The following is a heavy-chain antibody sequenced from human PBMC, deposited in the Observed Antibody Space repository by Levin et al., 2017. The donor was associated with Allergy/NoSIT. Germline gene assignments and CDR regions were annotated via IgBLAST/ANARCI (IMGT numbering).Heavy chain of an antibody. CDR2: ITLDVTDT. CDR3: ARGGCSSTSCLDY. CDR1: GVTFSRYY. Sequence: GGSLRLSCAASGVTFSRYYMHWVRQAPGKGLVGVSRITLDVTDTYYADAVKGRFTISRDNAENTLFLQMNSLRAEDTAIYYCARGGCSSTSCLDYWGQGILVTVSS. V-gene: IGHV3-74*01. D-gene: IGHD2-2*01. J-gene: IGHJ4*02.